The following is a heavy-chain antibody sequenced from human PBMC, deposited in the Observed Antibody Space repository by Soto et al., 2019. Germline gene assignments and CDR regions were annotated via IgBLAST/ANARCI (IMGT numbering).Heavy chain of an antibody. Sequence: ASVKVSCKAYGYTFTSYGISWVRQAPGQGLEWMGWISAYNCNTNHAQKLQGRVTMTTDTSTSTAYMELRSLRSDDTAVYYCARDYTVAGSHDAFDIWGQGTMVTVS. CDR3: ARDYTVAGSHDAFDI. V-gene: IGHV1-18*01. CDR2: ISAYNCNT. CDR1: GYTFTSYG. D-gene: IGHD6-19*01. J-gene: IGHJ3*02.